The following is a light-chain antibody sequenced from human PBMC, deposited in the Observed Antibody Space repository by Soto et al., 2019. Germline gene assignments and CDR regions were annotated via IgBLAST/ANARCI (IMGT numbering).Light chain of an antibody. J-gene: IGKJ1*01. V-gene: IGKV3-20*01. CDR3: QLYHWSLTWT. Sequence: DIVLTQSPGTLSLSPGERATLSCRASEPGSKSFLAWYQQKRGQAPRLLIYGASTRATGVPDRFSGSGSGTDFTLTISELEPEDFAVYYCQLYHWSLTWTFGPGTKVEIK. CDR1: EPGSKSF. CDR2: GAS.